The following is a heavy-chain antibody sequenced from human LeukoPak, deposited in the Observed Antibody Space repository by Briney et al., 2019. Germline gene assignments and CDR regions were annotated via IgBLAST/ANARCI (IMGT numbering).Heavy chain of an antibody. CDR1: GGSISSSSYY. J-gene: IGHJ6*03. Sequence: SETLSLTCTVSGGSISSSSYYWGWIRQPPGKGLEWIGSIYYSGSTYYNPSLKSRVTISVDTSKIQISLKLNSVTAADTAVYYCARLRDYYYNYMDVWGNGTTVTISS. V-gene: IGHV4-39*01. CDR2: IYYSGST. CDR3: ARLRDYYYNYMDV.